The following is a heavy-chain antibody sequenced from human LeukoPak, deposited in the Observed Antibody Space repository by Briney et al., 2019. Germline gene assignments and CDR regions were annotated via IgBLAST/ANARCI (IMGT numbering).Heavy chain of an antibody. Sequence: GASVKVSRKASGGTFSSYAISWVRQAPGQGLEWMGGIIPIFGTANYAQKFQGRVTITADESTSTAYMELSSLRSGDTAVYYCARDYYDSSGVLTDYWGQGTLVTVSS. CDR3: ARDYYDSSGVLTDY. CDR2: IIPIFGTA. V-gene: IGHV1-69*13. CDR1: GGTFSSYA. D-gene: IGHD3-22*01. J-gene: IGHJ4*02.